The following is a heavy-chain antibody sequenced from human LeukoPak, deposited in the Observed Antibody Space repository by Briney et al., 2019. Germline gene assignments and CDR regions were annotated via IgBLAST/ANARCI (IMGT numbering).Heavy chain of an antibody. Sequence: PSETLSLTCAVYGGSFSGYYWSWIRQPPGKGLEWIGEINHSGSTNYNPSLKSRVTISVDTSKNQLSLKLSSVTAADTAVYYCARGVSCSGGSCFVDYWGQGTLVTVSS. V-gene: IGHV4-34*01. CDR3: ARGVSCSGGSCFVDY. CDR1: GGSFSGYY. J-gene: IGHJ4*02. CDR2: INHSGST. D-gene: IGHD2-15*01.